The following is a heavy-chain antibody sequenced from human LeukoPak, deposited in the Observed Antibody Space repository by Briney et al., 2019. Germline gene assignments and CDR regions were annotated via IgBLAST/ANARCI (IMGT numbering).Heavy chain of an antibody. CDR3: ARQLTSYDILTGYSPYYFDY. J-gene: IGHJ4*02. V-gene: IGHV4-59*08. CDR2: IYYSGST. D-gene: IGHD3-9*01. CDR1: GGSISSYY. Sequence: SETLSLTCTVSGGSISSYYWSWIRQPPGKGLEWIGYIYYSGSTNYNPSLKSRVTISIDPSKNQFSLKLSSVTAADTAVYYCARQLTSYDILTGYSPYYFDYWGQGTLVTVSS.